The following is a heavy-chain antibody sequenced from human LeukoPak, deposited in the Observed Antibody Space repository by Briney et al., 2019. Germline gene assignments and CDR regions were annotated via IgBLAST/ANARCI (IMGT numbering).Heavy chain of an antibody. Sequence: PSETLSLTCTVSGGSISSYYWSWIRQPPGKGLEWIGYIYYSGSTNYNPSLKSRVTISVDTSKNQFSLKLSSVTAADTAVYYCARVVYSSSWYWIDPWGQGTLVTVSP. V-gene: IGHV4-59*08. D-gene: IGHD6-13*01. CDR1: GGSISSYY. CDR2: IYYSGST. J-gene: IGHJ5*02. CDR3: ARVVYSSSWYWIDP.